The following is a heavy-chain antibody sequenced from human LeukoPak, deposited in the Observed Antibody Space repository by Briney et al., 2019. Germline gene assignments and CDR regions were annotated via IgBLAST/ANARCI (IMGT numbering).Heavy chain of an antibody. D-gene: IGHD4-17*01. CDR3: PRDRPTDNAFDV. J-gene: IGHJ3*01. CDR2: ISASYGNT. CDR1: GYTFTNYG. Sequence: GASVKVSCKASGYTFTNYGITLVRQAPGQGLEWMGWISASYGNTYYAQKLQGRVTMTTDTSTNTVYMELRSLRSDDTAVYYCPRDRPTDNAFDVWGQGTTVTVSS. V-gene: IGHV1-18*01.